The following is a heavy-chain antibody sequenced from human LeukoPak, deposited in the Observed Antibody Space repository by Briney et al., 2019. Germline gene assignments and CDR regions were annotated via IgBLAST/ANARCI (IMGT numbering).Heavy chain of an antibody. CDR2: ISSSSTHI. D-gene: IGHD2-21*01. Sequence: GGSLRLSCAASGLTFSTYRMNWVRQAPGKGLEWVSSISSSSTHIHYADSVKGRFTISRDNGKNSLYLQMNSLRAEDTAVYYCARDWALYSLSCDTDCWPFDYWGQGTLVTVSS. V-gene: IGHV3-21*01. CDR3: ARDWALYSLSCDTDCWPFDY. CDR1: GLTFSTYR. J-gene: IGHJ4*02.